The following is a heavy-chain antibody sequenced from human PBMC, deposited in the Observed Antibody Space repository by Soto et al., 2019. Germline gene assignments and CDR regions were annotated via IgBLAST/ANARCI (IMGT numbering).Heavy chain of an antibody. J-gene: IGHJ4*02. V-gene: IGHV4-30-4*01. CDR2: IDYSGST. CDR3: ARVGGFGATSIDY. CDR1: GGSISSGDYY. D-gene: IGHD3-10*01. Sequence: QVQLQESGPGLVKPSQTLSLTCTVSGGSISSGDYYWRWIRQPPGKGLEWIGYIDYSGSTYYNPSLKSRVTISVDTSKSQFSLKLSSVTAADTAVYYCARVGGFGATSIDYWGQGTLVTVSS.